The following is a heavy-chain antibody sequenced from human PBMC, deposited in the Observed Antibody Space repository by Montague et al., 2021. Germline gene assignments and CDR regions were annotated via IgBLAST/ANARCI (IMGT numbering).Heavy chain of an antibody. Sequence: SLILSCAASGFTFSGYAMSWVRQAPVKGLEWVSGTSATGGGTFYXDSVKGRFIISRDNSKNTLFLQMNSLRADDTAVYYCAKNRAAPSRSSFDYWGQGTLVTVSS. D-gene: IGHD1-26*01. CDR3: AKNRAAPSRSSFDY. J-gene: IGHJ4*02. V-gene: IGHV3-23*01. CDR1: GFTFSGYA. CDR2: TSATGGGT.